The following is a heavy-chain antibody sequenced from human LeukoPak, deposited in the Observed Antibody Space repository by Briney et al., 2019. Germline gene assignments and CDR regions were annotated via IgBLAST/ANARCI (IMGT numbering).Heavy chain of an antibody. Sequence: GGSLRLSCVASGFTFSSYSMNWVRQAPGKGLEWVSYITRSSSTKFYADSVKGRFTISRDNAENLLYLQMNSLRAEDTAVYYCATVRGSDGNFYIDYWGQGTLVTVSS. CDR1: GFTFSSYS. J-gene: IGHJ4*02. CDR2: ITRSSSTK. V-gene: IGHV3-48*01. CDR3: ATVRGSDGNFYIDY. D-gene: IGHD2-15*01.